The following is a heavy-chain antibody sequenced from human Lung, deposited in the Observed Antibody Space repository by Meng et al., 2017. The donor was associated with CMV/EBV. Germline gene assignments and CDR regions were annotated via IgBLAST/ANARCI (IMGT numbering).Heavy chain of an antibody. Sequence: SCAASGFTFSDFYMTWIRQAPGKGLEWVSYISKRGDTIYYADSLKGRFTISRDNAENSLYLHINSLRAEDTAVYYCARDCSSLSCGGNYFDYWGQGTXGTVSS. CDR1: GFTFSDFY. V-gene: IGHV3-11*01. CDR2: ISKRGDTI. J-gene: IGHJ4*02. CDR3: ARDCSSLSCGGNYFDY. D-gene: IGHD2-2*01.